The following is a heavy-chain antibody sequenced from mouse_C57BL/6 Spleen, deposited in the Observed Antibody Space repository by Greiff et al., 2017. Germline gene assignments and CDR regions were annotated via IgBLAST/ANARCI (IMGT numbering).Heavy chain of an antibody. J-gene: IGHJ4*01. D-gene: IGHD1-1*01. CDR3: ARDDGSSLYYYDLDY. CDR2: ISYDGSN. V-gene: IGHV3-6*01. Sequence: EVKLMESGPGLVKPSQSLSLTCSVTGYSITSGYYWNWIRQFPGNKLEWMGYISYDGSNNYNPSLKNRISITRDTSKNQFFLKLNSVTTEDTATYYCARDDGSSLYYYDLDYWGQGTSVTVSS. CDR1: GYSITSGYY.